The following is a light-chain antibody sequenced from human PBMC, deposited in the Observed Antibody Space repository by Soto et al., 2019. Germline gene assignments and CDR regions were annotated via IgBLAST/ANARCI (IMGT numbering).Light chain of an antibody. V-gene: IGKV1-9*01. CDR2: AAS. Sequence: DIPLTQSPSFLSASVGDRVTITCRASQGISSYLAWYQQKPGKAPKLLIYAASTLQSGVPSRFSGSGSWTEFTPTISSLQPEDFATYYCQQLNSYPLFAQGTRLEIK. CDR1: QGISSY. CDR3: QQLNSYPL. J-gene: IGKJ5*01.